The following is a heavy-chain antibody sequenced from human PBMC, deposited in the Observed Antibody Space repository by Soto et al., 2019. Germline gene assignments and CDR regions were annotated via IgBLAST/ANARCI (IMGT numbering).Heavy chain of an antibody. CDR1: GGSISSGDYY. J-gene: IGHJ5*02. CDR2: IYYSGST. D-gene: IGHD6-13*01. V-gene: IGHV4-30-4*01. Sequence: QVQLQESGPGLVKPSQTLSLTCTVSGGSISSGDYYWSWIRQPPGKGLEWIGYIYYSGSTYYNPSLKSRVTIAVDTSKNQCSLKLSSVTAADTAVYYCARGFRSSSWYPRFDPWGQGTLVTVSS. CDR3: ARGFRSSSWYPRFDP.